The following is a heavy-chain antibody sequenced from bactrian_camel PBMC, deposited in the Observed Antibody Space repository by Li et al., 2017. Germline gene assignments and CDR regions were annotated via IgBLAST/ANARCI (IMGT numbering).Heavy chain of an antibody. D-gene: IGHD4*01. CDR2: IDSDGRT. V-gene: IGHV3S68*01. Sequence: VQLVESGGGSVQAGGSLRVSCAVSGHTTRSTCIGWFRQDTGKEREGVALIDSDGRTRYEDSVNGRFIVSQDNAKTTLYLQMNSLKPDDTAMYYCAAERTPHCKAAFQGLGLILAFTIGGQGTQVTVS. CDR3: AAERTPHCKAAFQGLGLILAFTI. CDR1: GHTTRSTC. J-gene: IGHJ4*01.